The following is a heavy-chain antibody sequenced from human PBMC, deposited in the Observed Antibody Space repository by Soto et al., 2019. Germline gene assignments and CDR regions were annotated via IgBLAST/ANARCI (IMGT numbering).Heavy chain of an antibody. V-gene: IGHV1-18*01. J-gene: IGHJ1*01. CDR2: ISAYNGNT. Sequence: RASVKVSCKASGYTFTSYGISWVRQAPGQGLEWMGWISAYNGNTNYAQKLQGRVTMTTDTSTSTAYMELRSLRSDDTAVYYCARDQRYCRGGSCWDPIQNSPEYLQHWGQGTLVTVSS. CDR3: ARDQRYCRGGSCWDPIQNSPEYLQH. CDR1: GYTFTSYG. D-gene: IGHD2-15*01.